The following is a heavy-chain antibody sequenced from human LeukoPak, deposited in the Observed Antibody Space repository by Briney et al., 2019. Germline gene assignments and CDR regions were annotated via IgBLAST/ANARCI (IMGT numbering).Heavy chain of an antibody. CDR3: ARDRVVVVPAAISYYYYYYGMDV. D-gene: IGHD2-2*02. Sequence: GGSLRLSCAASGFTFSDYYMSWIRQAPGKGLEWVSYISSSGSTIYYADSVKGRFTISRDNAKNSLYLQMNSLRAEDTAVYYCARDRVVVVPAAISYYYYYYGMDVWGQATTVTVSS. CDR2: ISSSGSTI. J-gene: IGHJ6*02. V-gene: IGHV3-11*01. CDR1: GFTFSDYY.